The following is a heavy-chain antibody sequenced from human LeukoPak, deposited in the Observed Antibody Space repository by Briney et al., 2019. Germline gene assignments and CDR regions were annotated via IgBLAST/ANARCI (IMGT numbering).Heavy chain of an antibody. D-gene: IGHD3-10*01. CDR1: GYTFTVYY. Sequence: AASVKVSCKASGYTFTVYYMYWVRQAPGQGLEWMGWINPNSGGTNYAQKFQGRVTMTRDTSINTAYMELSRLRSDDTAVYYCARATTHLWFGEGGNALDIWGQGTMVTVSS. CDR2: INPNSGGT. CDR3: ARATTHLWFGEGGNALDI. V-gene: IGHV1-2*02. J-gene: IGHJ3*02.